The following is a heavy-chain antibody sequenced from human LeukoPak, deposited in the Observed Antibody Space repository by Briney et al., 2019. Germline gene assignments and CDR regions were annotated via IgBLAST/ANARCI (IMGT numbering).Heavy chain of an antibody. J-gene: IGHJ5*02. CDR2: IYTDDRT. V-gene: IGHV3-23*03. Sequence: GGSLRLSCAASGFTFSSYAMSWVRQAPGKGLEWVSDIYTDDRTYYADPVKGRFTISRDDSKDMLFLQMDSLRVEDTAVYYCARDRAAADPWGQGTLVTVSS. CDR1: GFTFSSYA. D-gene: IGHD6-13*01. CDR3: ARDRAAADP.